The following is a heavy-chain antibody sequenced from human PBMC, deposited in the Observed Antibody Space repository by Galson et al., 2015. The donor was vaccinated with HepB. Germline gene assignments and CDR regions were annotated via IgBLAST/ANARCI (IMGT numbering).Heavy chain of an antibody. Sequence: SLRLSCAASGFTFSSYAMSWVRQAPGKGLEWVSAISGSDGSTYYADSVKGRFTISRDNSKNTLYLQMNSLRAEDTAVYYCAKVVVAVAAHGDYWGQGTLVTVSS. V-gene: IGHV3-23*01. CDR2: ISGSDGST. CDR3: AKVVVAVAAHGDY. D-gene: IGHD6-19*01. J-gene: IGHJ4*02. CDR1: GFTFSSYA.